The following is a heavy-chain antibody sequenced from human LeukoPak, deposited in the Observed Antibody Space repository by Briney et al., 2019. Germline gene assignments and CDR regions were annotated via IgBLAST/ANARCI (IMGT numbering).Heavy chain of an antibody. Sequence: ASVKVSCKASGYTFTTYAMHWGRQAPGQRLEWMGWINAGNGNTKYSQKFQGRVTFTRDTSASTAYVELSSLRSEDTAVYYCARDLGVVVIPTGEYYFDYWGQGTLVSVSS. D-gene: IGHD3-22*01. CDR1: GYTFTTYA. CDR3: ARDLGVVVIPTGEYYFDY. V-gene: IGHV1-3*01. CDR2: INAGNGNT. J-gene: IGHJ4*02.